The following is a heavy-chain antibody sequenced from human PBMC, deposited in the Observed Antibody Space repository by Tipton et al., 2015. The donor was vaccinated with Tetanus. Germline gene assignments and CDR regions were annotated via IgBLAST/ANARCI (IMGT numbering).Heavy chain of an antibody. CDR3: ARDTRFLWDHSSSWYFDY. CDR1: GYTFTSYG. CDR2: ISAYNGNT. J-gene: IGHJ4*02. V-gene: IGHV1-18*01. D-gene: IGHD6-13*01. Sequence: QSGAEVKKPGASVKVSCKASGYTFTSYGISWVRQAPGQGLEWMGWISAYNGNTNYAQKLQGRVTMTTDTSTSTAYMELRSLRSDDTAVYYCARDTRFLWDHSSSWYFDYWGQGTLVTVSS.